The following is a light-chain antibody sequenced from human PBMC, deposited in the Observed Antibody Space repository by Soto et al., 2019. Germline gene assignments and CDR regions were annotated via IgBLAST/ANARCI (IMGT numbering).Light chain of an antibody. J-gene: IGKJ1*01. Sequence: DIQMTQSPSTLSASVGDRVIITCRASQTISSWLAWYQQKPGKAPKLLIYKASFLESGVPSRFSGSGSGTEFTLTISSLQPDDFATYYCQQYKSYSTFGQGTKVEIK. CDR3: QQYKSYST. V-gene: IGKV1-5*03. CDR2: KAS. CDR1: QTISSW.